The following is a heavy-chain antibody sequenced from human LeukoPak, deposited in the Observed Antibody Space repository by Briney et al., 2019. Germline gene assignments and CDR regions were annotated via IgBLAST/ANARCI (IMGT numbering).Heavy chain of an antibody. CDR2: IYYSGST. V-gene: IGHV4-59*01. CDR3: ASGPGYWGTGPIDY. J-gene: IGHJ4*02. CDR1: GGSISSYY. Sequence: PSETLSLTCTVSGGSISSYYWSWIRQPPGKGLEWIGYIYYSGSTNYNPSLKSRVTISVDTSKNQFSLKLSSVTAADTAVYYCASGPGYWGTGPIDYWGQGTLVTVSS. D-gene: IGHD3-16*01.